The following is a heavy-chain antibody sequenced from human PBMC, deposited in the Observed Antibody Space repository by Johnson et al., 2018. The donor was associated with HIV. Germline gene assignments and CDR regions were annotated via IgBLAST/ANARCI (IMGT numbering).Heavy chain of an antibody. Sequence: VQLVESGGGLLQPGGSLRLSCAASGFTFDDYVMHWVRQAPGKGLEWVSGISWNSGSIGYADSVKGRFTISSDNAKNSLYLQMNSLRAEDTALYYCARRSGTWDAFDIWGQGTMVTVS. D-gene: IGHD1-26*01. J-gene: IGHJ3*02. CDR1: GFTFDDYV. V-gene: IGHV3-9*01. CDR2: ISWNSGSI. CDR3: ARRSGTWDAFDI.